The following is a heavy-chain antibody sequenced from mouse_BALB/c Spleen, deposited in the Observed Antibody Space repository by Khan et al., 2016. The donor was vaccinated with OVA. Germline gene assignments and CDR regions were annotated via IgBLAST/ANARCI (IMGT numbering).Heavy chain of an antibody. CDR1: GFSLTSYG. CDR3: ARREDI. V-gene: IGHV2-9*02. CDR2: IWAGGST. D-gene: IGHD1-3*01. Sequence: VELVESGPGLAAPSQSLSITCTVSGFSLTSYGVHWVRQPPGKGLEWLGVIWAGGSTNYNSALMSRLSIRKDNSKSQVFLKMNSVQTDDTAMYYCARREDIWGQGTTLTVSS. J-gene: IGHJ2*01.